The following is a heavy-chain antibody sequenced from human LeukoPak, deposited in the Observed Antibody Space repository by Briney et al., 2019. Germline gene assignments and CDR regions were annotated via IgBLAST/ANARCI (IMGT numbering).Heavy chain of an antibody. CDR3: ARGKAARLVPRSYYYYMDV. V-gene: IGHV4-34*01. D-gene: IGHD6-6*01. CDR2: INHSGST. CDR1: GGSFSGYY. J-gene: IGHJ6*03. Sequence: SETLSLTCAVYGGSFSGYYWSWIRQPPGKGLEWIGEINHSGSTNYNPSLKSRVTISVDTSKNQFSLKLSSVTAADTAVYYCARGKAARLVPRSYYYYMDVWGKGTTVTVSS.